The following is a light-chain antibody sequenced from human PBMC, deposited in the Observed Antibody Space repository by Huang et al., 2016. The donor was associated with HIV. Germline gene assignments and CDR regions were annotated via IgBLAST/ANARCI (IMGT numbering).Light chain of an antibody. J-gene: IGKJ1*01. CDR3: QQYNKWPT. V-gene: IGKV3-15*01. CDR2: DAS. Sequence: EIVMTQSPGTLSVSPGERATLSCRASQSVSSSLAWYQQRPGQAPRLLIYDASRRPTDIPSRCSGSGSGTEFTLTISSLQSEDFALYYCQQYNKWPTFGQGTKVEIK. CDR1: QSVSSS.